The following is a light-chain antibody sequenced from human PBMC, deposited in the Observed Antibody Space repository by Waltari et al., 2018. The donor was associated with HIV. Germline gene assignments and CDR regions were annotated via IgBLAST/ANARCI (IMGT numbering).Light chain of an antibody. CDR3: YSAADNDLRV. CDR1: VLAKKY. V-gene: IGLV3-27*01. CDR2: KDS. Sequence: SYEMTQPPSVSVSPGQTAIITCSGAVLAKKYARWFQQKPGQAPVLVIYKDSERPSGIPERFSGSSSGTTVTLTISGAQVEDEAHYYCYSAADNDLRVFGGGTKLTVL. J-gene: IGLJ3*02.